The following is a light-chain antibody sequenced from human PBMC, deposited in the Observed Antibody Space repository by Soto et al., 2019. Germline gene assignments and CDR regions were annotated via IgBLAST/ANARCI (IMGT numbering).Light chain of an antibody. CDR1: SSDVGGYNY. Sequence: QSALTQPASVSGSPGQSITISCTGTSSDVGGYNYVSWYQQHPGKAPKLMIYEVSNRPSGVSNRFSGSKSGNTASLTISGLQAEDEADYYCSSHRSGSTGVFGGGTKLTVL. V-gene: IGLV2-14*01. J-gene: IGLJ3*02. CDR3: SSHRSGSTGV. CDR2: EVS.